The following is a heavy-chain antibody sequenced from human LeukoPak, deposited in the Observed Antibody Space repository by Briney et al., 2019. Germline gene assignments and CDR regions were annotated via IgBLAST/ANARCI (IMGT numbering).Heavy chain of an antibody. J-gene: IGHJ5*02. D-gene: IGHD6-13*01. CDR3: ARSAAPGPYTWFDP. CDR1: GFTFSSHA. CDR2: IGATGAST. V-gene: IGHV3-23*01. Sequence: GGSPRLSCAASGFTFSSHAMSWIRQAPGKGLQWVSTIGATGASTYYAESVKGRFTISRDDATNSLYLQMSSLRGEDTAIYYCARSAAPGPYTWFDPWGQGTLVTVSS.